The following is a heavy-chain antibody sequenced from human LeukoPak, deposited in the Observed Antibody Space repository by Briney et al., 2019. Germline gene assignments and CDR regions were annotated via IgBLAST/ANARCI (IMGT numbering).Heavy chain of an antibody. CDR3: AKASAYIAAAGDYDAFDI. CDR1: GFTFSSYA. V-gene: IGHV3-23*01. CDR2: IRGSGGST. Sequence: GGSLRLSCAASGFTFSSYAMSWVRQAPGKGLEWVAAIRGSGGSTYYADSVKGRFTISRDNSKNTLYLQMNSLRAEDTAVYYCAKASAYIAAAGDYDAFDIWGQGTMVTVSS. J-gene: IGHJ3*02. D-gene: IGHD6-13*01.